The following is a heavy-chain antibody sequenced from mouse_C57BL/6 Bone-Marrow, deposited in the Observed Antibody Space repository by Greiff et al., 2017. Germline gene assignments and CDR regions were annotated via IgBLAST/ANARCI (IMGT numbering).Heavy chain of an antibody. D-gene: IGHD1-1*01. Sequence: EVQLVESGPGLVKPSQSLSLTCSVTGYSITSGYYWNWIRQFPGNKLEWMGYISYDGSNNYNPSLKNRISITRDTSKNQFFLKLNSVTTEDTATYYCAREGFHYGSSFDYWGQGTTLTVSS. J-gene: IGHJ2*01. CDR2: ISYDGSN. CDR1: GYSITSGYY. V-gene: IGHV3-6*01. CDR3: AREGFHYGSSFDY.